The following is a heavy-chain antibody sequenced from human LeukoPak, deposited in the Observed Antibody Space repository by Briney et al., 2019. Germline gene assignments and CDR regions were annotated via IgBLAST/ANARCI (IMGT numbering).Heavy chain of an antibody. CDR1: GGSISSYY. J-gene: IGHJ4*02. Sequence: PSETLSLTCTVSGGSISSYYWSWIRQPPGQGLEWIGYIYYSGSTDYNPSLKSRVTISVDTSKNQFSLKLSSVTAADTAVYYCARARDLGWGTVDYFDYWGQGTLVTVSS. CDR2: IYYSGST. CDR3: ARARDLGWGTVDYFDY. D-gene: IGHD3-3*01. V-gene: IGHV4-59*01.